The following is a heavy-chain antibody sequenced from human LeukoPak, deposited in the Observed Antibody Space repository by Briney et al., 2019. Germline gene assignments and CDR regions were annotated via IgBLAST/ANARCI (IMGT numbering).Heavy chain of an antibody. CDR1: GGTFSSCA. CDR3: ARDSSSWEGGAFDI. J-gene: IGHJ3*02. CDR2: IIPIFGTA. D-gene: IGHD6-13*01. Sequence: SVKVSCKASGGTFSSCAISWVRQAPGQGLEWMGRIIPIFGTANYAQKFQGRVTITTDESTSTAYMELSSLRSEDTAVYYCARDSSSWEGGAFDIWGQGTMVTVSS. V-gene: IGHV1-69*05.